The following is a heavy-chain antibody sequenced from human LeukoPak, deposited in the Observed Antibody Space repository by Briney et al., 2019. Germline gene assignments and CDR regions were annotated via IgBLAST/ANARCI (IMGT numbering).Heavy chain of an antibody. CDR1: GFTFSSYA. CDR3: AKYRDYYDSSGPLDY. Sequence: GGSLRLSCAASGFTFSSYAMSWVRQAPGKGLEWVSAISGSGGSTYYADSVKGRFTISRDNSKNTLYLQMNSLRAEDTAVYYCAKYRDYYDSSGPLDYWGQGTLVTVSS. V-gene: IGHV3-23*01. J-gene: IGHJ4*02. CDR2: ISGSGGST. D-gene: IGHD3-22*01.